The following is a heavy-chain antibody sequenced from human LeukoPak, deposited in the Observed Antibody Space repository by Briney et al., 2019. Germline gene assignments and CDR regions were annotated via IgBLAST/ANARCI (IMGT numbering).Heavy chain of an antibody. CDR1: GFTLSGYW. D-gene: IGHD3-16*01. Sequence: GGSLRLSCAASGFTLSGYWMSWVRQARGKGLEWVANINQDGSEKYSVDSVKGRFTISRDNAKNSLYLQMNSLRAEDTAVYYCLREGVGFDYWGQGTLVTVSS. J-gene: IGHJ4*02. CDR3: LREGVGFDY. CDR2: INQDGSEK. V-gene: IGHV3-7*01.